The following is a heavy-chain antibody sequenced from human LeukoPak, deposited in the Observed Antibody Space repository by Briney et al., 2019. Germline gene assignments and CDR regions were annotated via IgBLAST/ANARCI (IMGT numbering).Heavy chain of an antibody. CDR2: IYYTGST. J-gene: IGHJ4*02. Sequence: KPSETLSLTCTVSGGSMSNYHWSWVRQPPGEGLEWIGYIYYTGSTRYNPSLKSRVTISIDTSKNQFSLKLSSVSAADTAVYFCARGPDDFDYWGQGSLVTVSS. D-gene: IGHD5-24*01. CDR1: GGSMSNYH. V-gene: IGHV4-59*01. CDR3: ARGPDDFDY.